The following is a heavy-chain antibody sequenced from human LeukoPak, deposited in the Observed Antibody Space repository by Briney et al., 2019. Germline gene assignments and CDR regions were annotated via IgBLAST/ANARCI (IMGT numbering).Heavy chain of an antibody. CDR2: ISPSGTVI. CDR3: AKIAGGWFGGLLSHYYFDY. D-gene: IGHD3-10*01. J-gene: IGHJ4*02. Sequence: PGGSLRLSCSASGFTFTDYYMSWIRQAPGKGLEWVSYISPSGTVIYYGDSVKGRFTISRDNSKNTLYLQMNSLRAEDTAVYYCAKIAGGWFGGLLSHYYFDYWGQGTLVTVSS. V-gene: IGHV3-11*01. CDR1: GFTFTDYY.